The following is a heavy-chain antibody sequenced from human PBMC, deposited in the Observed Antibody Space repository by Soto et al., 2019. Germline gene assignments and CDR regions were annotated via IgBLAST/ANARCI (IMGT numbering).Heavy chain of an antibody. D-gene: IGHD6-19*01. CDR3: AKEVAVAGDFDY. V-gene: IGHV3-30*18. CDR1: GFTFSSYG. J-gene: IGHJ4*01. CDR2: ISSDGNTK. Sequence: SLRLSCVASGFTFSSYGIHWVRQAPGKGLEWVAVISSDGNTKYYADSVKGRFTISRDNSKNTLYLQMDSLRPEDTAVYYCAKEVAVAGDFDYWGHGTLVTV.